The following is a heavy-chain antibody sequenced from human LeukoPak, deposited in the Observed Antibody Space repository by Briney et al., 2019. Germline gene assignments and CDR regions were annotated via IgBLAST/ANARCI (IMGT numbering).Heavy chain of an antibody. CDR3: AKDLGGNYYYGMDV. Sequence: GGSLRLSCAASGFTFSSYAMSWVRQAPGKGLEWVSAISGSGGSTCYADSVKGRFTISRDNSKNTLYLQMNSLRAEDTAVYYCAKDLGGNYYYGMDVWGQGTTVTVSS. CDR2: ISGSGGST. CDR1: GFTFSSYA. J-gene: IGHJ6*02. V-gene: IGHV3-23*01.